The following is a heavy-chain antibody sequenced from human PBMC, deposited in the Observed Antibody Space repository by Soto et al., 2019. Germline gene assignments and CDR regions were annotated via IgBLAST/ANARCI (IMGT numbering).Heavy chain of an antibody. CDR1: GFSFSSYA. CDR3: ARDMYSSDYFVKWFEP. Sequence: QVRLVESGGCVVQPGRSLRLSCTASGFSFSSYAMYWFRQPPGKGLEWVAVISKDGMKKNYADSVKGRVTVSRDNANYSLDLQMNSLRGEDTAMYYCARDMYSSDYFVKWFEPWGQGTLVTVSS. D-gene: IGHD6-19*01. V-gene: IGHV3-30*04. J-gene: IGHJ5*02. CDR2: ISKDGMKK.